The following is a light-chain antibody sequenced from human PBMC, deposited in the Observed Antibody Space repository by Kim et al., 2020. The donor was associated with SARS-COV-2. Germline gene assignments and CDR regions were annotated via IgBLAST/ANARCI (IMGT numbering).Light chain of an antibody. V-gene: IGLV6-57*04. CDR3: QSYDSSNQV. CDR1: SGSIASNY. CDR2: EDN. Sequence: FMLTQPHSVSESPGKTVTISCTRSSGSIASNYVQWYQQRPGSAPTTVIYEDNQRPSGVPDRFSGSIDRSSNSASLTISGLKTEDEADYYCQSYDSSNQVFGGGTQLTVL. J-gene: IGLJ2*01.